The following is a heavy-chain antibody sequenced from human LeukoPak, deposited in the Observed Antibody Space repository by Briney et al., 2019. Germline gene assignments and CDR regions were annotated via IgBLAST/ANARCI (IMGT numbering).Heavy chain of an antibody. CDR1: GGSISSGYY. J-gene: IGHJ4*02. CDR2: IYHSGST. CDR3: ARGGGYYFDY. V-gene: IGHV4-38-2*01. D-gene: IGHD5-12*01. Sequence: SGTLSLTCAVSGGSISSGYYWGWIRQPPGKGLGWIGSIYHSGSTYYNPSLKSRVTISVDTSKNQFSLKLSSVTAADTAVYYCARGGGYYFDYWGQGILVAVSS.